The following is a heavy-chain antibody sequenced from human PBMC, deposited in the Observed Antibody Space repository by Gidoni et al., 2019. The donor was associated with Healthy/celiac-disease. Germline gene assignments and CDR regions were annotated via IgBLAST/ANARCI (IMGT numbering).Heavy chain of an antibody. V-gene: IGHV1-69*01. CDR1: GGTFSSYA. J-gene: IGHJ4*02. CDR3: ARTRGEGFYYFDY. D-gene: IGHD3-10*01. CDR2: IIPIFGTA. Sequence: QVQLEQAGAEVKKPASSVMVSCQDSGGTFSSYAISWVRQAPGQGLEWMGWIIPIFGTANYAQKFQGRVTITADESTSTAYMELSSLRSEDTAVYYCARTRGEGFYYFDYWGQGTLVTVSS.